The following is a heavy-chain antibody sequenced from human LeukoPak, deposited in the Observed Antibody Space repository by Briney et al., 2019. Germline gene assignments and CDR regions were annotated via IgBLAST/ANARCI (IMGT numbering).Heavy chain of an antibody. J-gene: IGHJ6*03. CDR3: ARDYYDSSGYYLAVYYYYYMGV. V-gene: IGHV3-33*01. CDR2: IWYDGSNK. CDR1: GFTFSSYG. D-gene: IGHD3-22*01. Sequence: GGSLRLSCAASGFTFSSYGMHWVRQAPGKGLEWVAVIWYDGSNKYYADSVKGRFTISRDNSRNTLYLQMNSLRAEDTAVYYCARDYYDSSGYYLAVYYYYYMGVWGKGTTVTVSS.